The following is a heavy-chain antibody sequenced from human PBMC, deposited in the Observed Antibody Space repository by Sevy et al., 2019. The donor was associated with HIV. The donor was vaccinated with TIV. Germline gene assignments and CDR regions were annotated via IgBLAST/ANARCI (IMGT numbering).Heavy chain of an antibody. CDR3: ARTGSYGFLEWLLSSYYFDY. Sequence: GGSLRLSCAASGFTFSSYSMNWVRQAPGKGLEWVSCISSSSSYIYYADPVKGRFTISRDNAKNSLYLQMNSLRAEDTAVYYCARTGSYGFLEWLLSSYYFDYWGQGTLVTVSS. V-gene: IGHV3-21*01. CDR1: GFTFSSYS. CDR2: ISSSSSYI. J-gene: IGHJ4*02. D-gene: IGHD3-3*01.